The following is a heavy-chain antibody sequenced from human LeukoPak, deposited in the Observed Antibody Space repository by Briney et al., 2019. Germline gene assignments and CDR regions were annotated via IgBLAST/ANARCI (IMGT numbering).Heavy chain of an antibody. Sequence: ASVKVSCKASGYTFTSYAMNWVRQAPGQGLEWMGWINTNTGNPMYAQGFTGRFVFSLDTSVSTAYLQISSLKAEDTAVYYCARGRPKWEPKAGLNYWGQGTLVTVSS. V-gene: IGHV7-4-1*02. J-gene: IGHJ4*02. CDR3: ARGRPKWEPKAGLNY. CDR1: GYTFTSYA. D-gene: IGHD1-26*01. CDR2: INTNTGNP.